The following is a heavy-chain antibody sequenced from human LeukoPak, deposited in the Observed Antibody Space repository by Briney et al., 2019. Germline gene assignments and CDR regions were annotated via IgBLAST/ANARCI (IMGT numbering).Heavy chain of an antibody. CDR1: GLTVSSHG. V-gene: IGHV3-23*01. J-gene: IGHJ4*02. Sequence: PGGSLRLSCGASGLTVSSHGMSWVRQAPGKGLEWVSTIIGSAVNTYYADSVKGRFTISRDDSKNTVYLQMNSLRAEDTAVYSCAKYTSGTSYRGLDQWGQGTLVTVSS. CDR2: IIGSAVNT. D-gene: IGHD3-10*01. CDR3: AKYTSGTSYRGLDQ.